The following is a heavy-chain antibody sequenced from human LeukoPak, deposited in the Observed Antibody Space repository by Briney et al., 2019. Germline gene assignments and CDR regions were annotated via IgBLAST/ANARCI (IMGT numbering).Heavy chain of an antibody. CDR3: ARVRQWLVNGYWFDP. Sequence: PSETLSLTCTVSGGSISSYYWSWIRQPPGRGLEWIGYIYYSGSTNYNPSLKSRVTISVDTSKNQFSLKLSSVTAADTAVYYCARVRQWLVNGYWFDPWGQGTLVTVSS. J-gene: IGHJ5*02. D-gene: IGHD6-19*01. CDR2: IYYSGST. V-gene: IGHV4-59*01. CDR1: GGSISSYY.